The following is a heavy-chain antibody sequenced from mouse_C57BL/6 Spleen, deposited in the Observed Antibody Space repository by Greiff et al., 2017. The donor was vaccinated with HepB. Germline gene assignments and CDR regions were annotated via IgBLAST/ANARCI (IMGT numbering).Heavy chain of an antibody. Sequence: EVKLQESGGGLVKPGGSLKLSCAASGFTFSDYGMHWVRQAPEKGLEWVAYISGGSSTIYYADTVKGRFTSSRDNAKNTLFLQMTSLRSEDTAMYYCAISFITTVVAEAMDYWGQGTSVTVSS. CDR1: GFTFSDYG. CDR2: ISGGSSTI. D-gene: IGHD1-1*01. V-gene: IGHV5-17*01. J-gene: IGHJ4*01. CDR3: AISFITTVVAEAMDY.